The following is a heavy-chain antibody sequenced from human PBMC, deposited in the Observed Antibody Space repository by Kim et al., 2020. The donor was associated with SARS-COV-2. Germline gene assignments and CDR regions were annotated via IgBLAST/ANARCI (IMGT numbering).Heavy chain of an antibody. CDR1: GYTFTSYA. Sequence: ASVKVSCKASGYTFTSYAMHWVRQAPGQRLEWMGWINAGNGNTKYSQKFQGRVTITSDTSASTAYMELSSLRSEDTAVYYCAREGNDILTGYWLYYGMDVWGQGTTVTVSS. V-gene: IGHV1-3*01. CDR2: INAGNGNT. CDR3: AREGNDILTGYWLYYGMDV. J-gene: IGHJ6*02. D-gene: IGHD3-9*01.